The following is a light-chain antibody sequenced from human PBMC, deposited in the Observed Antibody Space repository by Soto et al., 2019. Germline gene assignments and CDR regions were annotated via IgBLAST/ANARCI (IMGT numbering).Light chain of an antibody. V-gene: IGKV3-11*01. J-gene: IGKJ4*01. CDR2: DAS. CDR1: QSVSSY. CDR3: KQRSNWPPS. Sequence: EIVLTQSPATLSLSPGERATLSCRASQSVSSYLAWYQQKPGQAPRLLIYDASNRATGFPARFSGSGSGTAFTLTIISLEPEDFAGYYCKQRSNWPPSFGGGTKVEIK.